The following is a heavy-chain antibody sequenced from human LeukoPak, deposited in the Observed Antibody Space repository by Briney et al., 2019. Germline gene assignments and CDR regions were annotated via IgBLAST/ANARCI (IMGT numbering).Heavy chain of an antibody. CDR1: GGTFISYA. V-gene: IGHV1-69*13. D-gene: IGHD3-3*01. J-gene: IGHJ4*02. CDR3: ARGPEVRRAYDFWSGYYLVPFDY. CDR2: IIPIFGTA. Sequence: ASVKVSCKASGGTFISYAISWVRQAPGQGLEWMGGIIPIFGTANYAQKFQGRVTITADESTSTAYMELSSLRSEDTAVYYCARGPEVRRAYDFWSGYYLVPFDYWGQGTLVTVSS.